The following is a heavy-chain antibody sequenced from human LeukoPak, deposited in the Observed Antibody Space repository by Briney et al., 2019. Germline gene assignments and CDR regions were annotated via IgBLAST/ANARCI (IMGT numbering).Heavy chain of an antibody. V-gene: IGHV4-34*01. J-gene: IGHJ4*02. CDR1: GGSFRSYY. D-gene: IGHD1-26*01. Sequence: SETLSLTCAVYGGSFRSYYWGWIRQPPGKGLEWIGNIYYSGSTYYNPSLKSRVTISVDTSKNQFSLKLSSVTAADTAVYYCASGGSYYHYWGQGTLVTVSS. CDR2: IYYSGST. CDR3: ASGGSYYHY.